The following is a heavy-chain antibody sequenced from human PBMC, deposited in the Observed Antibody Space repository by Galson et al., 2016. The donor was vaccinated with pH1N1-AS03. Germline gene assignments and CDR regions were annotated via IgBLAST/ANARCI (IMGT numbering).Heavy chain of an antibody. CDR3: ARRAYGDYVDYFDY. CDR2: IFPGDSDT. CDR1: GYTFTKYW. V-gene: IGHV5-51*01. D-gene: IGHD4-17*01. J-gene: IGHJ4*02. Sequence: QSGAEVTKPRESLKISCKGSGYTFTKYWIGWVRQMPGKGLEWMGIIFPGDSDTRYRPSFQGQVTISADKSISTAYLQLNSLKASDTAMYYCARRAYGDYVDYFDYWGQGTLVTVSS.